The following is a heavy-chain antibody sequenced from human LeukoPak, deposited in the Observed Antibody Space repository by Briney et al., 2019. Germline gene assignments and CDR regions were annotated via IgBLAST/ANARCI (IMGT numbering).Heavy chain of an antibody. CDR2: INSDGSST. CDR1: GFTFSSYW. Sequence: GGSLRLSCAASGFTFSSYWMHWVRQDPGKGLVWVSRINSDGSSTMYADSVKGRFIISRDNAKNTLYLQMKSLRAEDTAVYYCAKERDYYGSGSSSMYVWGKGTTVTVSS. CDR3: AKERDYYGSGSSSMYV. V-gene: IGHV3-74*03. J-gene: IGHJ6*03. D-gene: IGHD3-10*01.